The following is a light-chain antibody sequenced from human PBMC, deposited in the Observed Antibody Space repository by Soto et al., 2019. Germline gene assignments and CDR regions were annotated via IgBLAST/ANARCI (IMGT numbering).Light chain of an antibody. J-gene: IGLJ1*01. CDR1: SSDVGSYNL. CDR3: CSYAGSSTYV. CDR2: EGT. Sequence: QSALTQPASVSGSPGQSITISCTGTSSDVGSYNLVSWYQQHPGKAPKLMIYEGTQRPSGISNRFSGSKSGNTASLAISGRQAEDEADYHCCSYAGSSTYVFGTGTKLTVL. V-gene: IGLV2-23*01.